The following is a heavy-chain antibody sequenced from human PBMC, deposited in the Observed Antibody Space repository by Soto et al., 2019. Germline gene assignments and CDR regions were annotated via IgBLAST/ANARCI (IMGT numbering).Heavy chain of an antibody. J-gene: IGHJ4*02. D-gene: IGHD3-22*01. CDR3: AKEWYSGYYYSLDY. Sequence: GGSLRLSCAASGFTFSSYGMHWVRQAPGKGLEWVAVISYDGSNKYYADSVKGRFTISRDNSKNTLYLQMNSLRAEDTAVDYYAKEWYSGYYYSLDYWGQGTLVTVSS. V-gene: IGHV3-30*18. CDR2: ISYDGSNK. CDR1: GFTFSSYG.